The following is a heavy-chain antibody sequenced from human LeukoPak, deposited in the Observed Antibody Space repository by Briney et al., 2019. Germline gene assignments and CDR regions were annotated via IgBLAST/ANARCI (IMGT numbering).Heavy chain of an antibody. CDR3: ARAPYDILTGYSLNWFDP. CDR1: GYTFTTYA. J-gene: IGHJ5*02. Sequence: ASVKVSCKASGYTFTTYAMHWVRQAPGQRLEWMGWINGDNGNTKYSQKFQGRVTITRDTSAYIAYTELRSLRSEDTAAYYCARAPYDILTGYSLNWFDPWGQGTLVTVSS. CDR2: INGDNGNT. D-gene: IGHD3-9*01. V-gene: IGHV1-3*01.